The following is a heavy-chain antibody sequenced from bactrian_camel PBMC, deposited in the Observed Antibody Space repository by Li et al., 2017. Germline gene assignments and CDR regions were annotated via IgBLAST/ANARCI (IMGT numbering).Heavy chain of an antibody. Sequence: HVQLVESGGGSVQAGGSLRLSCTYSGGSHNCIGWFRQAPGQEREGVAATSADKIAYNDLVRGRFAFSQDNSKRALWLQMNDLKPEDTAMYYCAADRASGCGSRSWSITQLYDHWGRGTQVTVS. D-gene: IGHD1*01. CDR2: TSADKI. CDR3: AADRASGCGSRSWSITQLYDH. J-gene: IGHJ4*01. CDR1: GGSHNC. V-gene: IGHV3S53*01.